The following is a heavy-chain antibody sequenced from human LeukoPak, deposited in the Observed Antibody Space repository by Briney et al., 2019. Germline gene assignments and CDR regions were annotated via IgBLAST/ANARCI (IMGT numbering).Heavy chain of an antibody. CDR2: IRSDGSST. D-gene: IGHD4-11*01. CDR3: AGDDYNRH. CDR1: GFTFSSYW. Sequence: PGGSLRLSCAASGFTFSSYWMHWVRQAPGKGLVWVSRIRSDGSSTTYADSVKGRFTISRDNTKNTLYLQMNSLRADDTAVYYCAGDDYNRHWGQGTLVTVSS. V-gene: IGHV3-74*01. J-gene: IGHJ4*02.